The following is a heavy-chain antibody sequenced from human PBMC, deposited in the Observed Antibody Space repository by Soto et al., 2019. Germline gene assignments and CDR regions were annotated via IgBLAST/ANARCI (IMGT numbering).Heavy chain of an antibody. D-gene: IGHD3-16*01. Sequence: QAHLEQSGAELKRPGASVKVSCKASGCTFSDLDINWLRQASGQGPEWMGWMNAKSRDTFFPQRFQGKFNMTWDTSLSTAYMEVGSLTSDATAIYYCARGNPFNYAGFDVWGQGTTVAVSS. V-gene: IGHV1-8*01. CDR3: ARGNPFNYAGFDV. CDR1: GCTFSDLD. CDR2: MNAKSRDT. J-gene: IGHJ6*02.